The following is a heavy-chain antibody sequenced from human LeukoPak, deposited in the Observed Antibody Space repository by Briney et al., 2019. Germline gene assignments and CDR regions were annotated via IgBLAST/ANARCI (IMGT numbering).Heavy chain of an antibody. CDR3: ARGGSFGLPWWHYFDY. D-gene: IGHD2-15*01. CDR2: INHSGST. CDR1: GGSFSGYY. Sequence: SETLSLTCAVYGGSFSGYYWSWIRQPPGKGLEWIGEINHSGSTNYNPSLKSRVTISVDTSKNQLSLKLSSVTAADTAVYYCARGGSFGLPWWHYFDYWGQGTLVTVSS. V-gene: IGHV4-34*01. J-gene: IGHJ4*02.